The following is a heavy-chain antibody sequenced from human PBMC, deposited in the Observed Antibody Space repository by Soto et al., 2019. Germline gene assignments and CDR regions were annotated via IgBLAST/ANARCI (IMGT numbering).Heavy chain of an antibody. CDR2: INGDGSST. CDR3: ARESMWAPDY. CDR1: GCTFSIYW. J-gene: IGHJ4*02. D-gene: IGHD1-26*01. Sequence: GWLRRSCAASGCTFSIYWMHGVRQAPGKGLVWVSRINGDGSSTSNADPVKGRFTISRDNAKNTLYLEMNSLRAEDTAVYYCARESMWAPDYWGQGTLVTVYS. V-gene: IGHV3-74*01.